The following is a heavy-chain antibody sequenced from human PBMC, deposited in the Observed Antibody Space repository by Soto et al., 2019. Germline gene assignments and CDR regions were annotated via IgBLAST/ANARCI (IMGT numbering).Heavy chain of an antibody. V-gene: IGHV1-8*01. CDR2: MNPNTGNT. CDR3: ARGFSSYSDF. Sequence: QVQLVQSGAEVKRPGASVKVSCRAYGYTFIDFDINWVRQAPGQGLEWMGWMNPNTGNTAYAQKFQGRLTLTRDTSTSAAYMDLSSLTSDDTAVYSCARGFSSYSDFWAQGTLVTVSS. J-gene: IGHJ4*02. D-gene: IGHD6-13*01. CDR1: GYTFIDFD.